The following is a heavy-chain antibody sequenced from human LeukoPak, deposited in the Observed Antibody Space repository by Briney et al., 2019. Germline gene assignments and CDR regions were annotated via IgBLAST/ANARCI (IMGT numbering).Heavy chain of an antibody. Sequence: PGGSLRLSCAASGFTFSSHVMPWAGKAPGKGLEWVSRVRGNGGDTYYADSVKGRFTISRDKSKNTLYLQMNSLRVEDTAVYYCARGAPENYYDSSGYYEYFQYWGQGTLVTVSS. V-gene: IGHV3-23*01. J-gene: IGHJ1*01. D-gene: IGHD3-22*01. CDR1: GFTFSSHV. CDR3: ARGAPENYYDSSGYYEYFQY. CDR2: VRGNGGDT.